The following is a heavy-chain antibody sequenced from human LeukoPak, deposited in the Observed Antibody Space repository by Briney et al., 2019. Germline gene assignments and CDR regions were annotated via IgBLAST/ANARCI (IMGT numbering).Heavy chain of an antibody. D-gene: IGHD4-17*01. J-gene: IGHJ6*02. Sequence: ASVTVSCKASGYTFASYGISWVRQAPGQGLERMGWISAYNVNTNYAQKLQGRVTMTTDTSTSTAYMELRSLRSDDTAVYYCARAVNDYGDYEDYYYGMDVWGQGTTVTVSS. V-gene: IGHV1-18*01. CDR3: ARAVNDYGDYEDYYYGMDV. CDR2: ISAYNVNT. CDR1: GYTFASYG.